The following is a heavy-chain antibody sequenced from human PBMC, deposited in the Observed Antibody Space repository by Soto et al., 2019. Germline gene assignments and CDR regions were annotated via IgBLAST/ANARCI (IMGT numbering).Heavy chain of an antibody. J-gene: IGHJ4*02. V-gene: IGHV4-39*01. CDR3: ARQPGLYDSSGYYYGGFAYFDY. CDR1: GGSIISSSYY. Sequence: SETLSLTCTVSGGSIISSSYYWGLIRQPPGKGLEWIGSIYYSGSTYYNPSLKSRVTISVDTSKNQFSLKLSSVTAADTAVYYCARQPGLYDSSGYYYGGFAYFDYWGQGTLVTVSS. D-gene: IGHD3-22*01. CDR2: IYYSGST.